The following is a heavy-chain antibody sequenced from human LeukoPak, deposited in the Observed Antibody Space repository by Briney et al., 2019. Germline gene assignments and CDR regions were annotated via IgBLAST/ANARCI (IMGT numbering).Heavy chain of an antibody. V-gene: IGHV4-59*11. J-gene: IGHJ3*02. CDR3: ARDLVTVTKGFDI. CDR2: ISYIEST. Sequence: SETLSLTCAVSDDSFSSHYWTWIRQPPGKGLEWIGYISYIESTNYNPSLKSRVTISIDTSRNQFSLRLSSVTAADTAVYYCARDLVTVTKGFDIWGQGTMVSVSS. CDR1: DDSFSSHY. D-gene: IGHD4-17*01.